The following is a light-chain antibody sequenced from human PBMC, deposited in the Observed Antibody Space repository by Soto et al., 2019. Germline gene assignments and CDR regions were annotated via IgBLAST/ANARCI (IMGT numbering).Light chain of an antibody. V-gene: IGKV1-5*03. J-gene: IGKJ1*01. CDR1: QSVSNW. Sequence: DIQMTQSPSTLSASVGDRVTISCRASQSVSNWLAWYQQKPGKAPKLLIYKASSLESGVPSRFSGSGYGTEFTLTISSLQPDDFATYYCQQYNYYWTFGQGTKVEIK. CDR3: QQYNYYWT. CDR2: KAS.